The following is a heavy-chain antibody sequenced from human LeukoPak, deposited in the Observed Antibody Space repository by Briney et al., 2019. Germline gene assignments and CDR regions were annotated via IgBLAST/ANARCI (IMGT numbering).Heavy chain of an antibody. J-gene: IGHJ4*02. V-gene: IGHV3-21*01. CDR2: ISSSSSYI. CDR3: ARSYYYGSGSYFALDY. Sequence: GGSLRLSCAASGFTFSSYGMHRVRQAPGKGLEWVSSISSSSSYIYYADSVKGRFTISRDNAKNSLYLQMNSLRAEDTAVYYCARSYYYGSGSYFALDYWGQGTLVTVSS. CDR1: GFTFSSYG. D-gene: IGHD3-10*01.